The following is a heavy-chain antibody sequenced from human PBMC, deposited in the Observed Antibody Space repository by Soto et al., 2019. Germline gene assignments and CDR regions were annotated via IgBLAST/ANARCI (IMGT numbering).Heavy chain of an antibody. V-gene: IGHV4-38-2*02. D-gene: IGHD2-15*01. J-gene: IGHJ3*01. CDR2: IFHCGNT. CDR1: VFFIIIGNY. CDR3: ERERWYDAFDV. Sequence: SSTXSLTCSVSVFFIIIGNYFFCIRKPPGKGLEWIGSIFHCGNTYYNPSLKSRVTISVYMSKNQLSLKLNSVTAEDKAVYYCERERWYDAFDVWGQGTVVTV.